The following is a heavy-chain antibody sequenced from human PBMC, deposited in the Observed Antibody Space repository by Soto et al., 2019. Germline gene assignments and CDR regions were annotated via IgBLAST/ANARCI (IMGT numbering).Heavy chain of an antibody. J-gene: IGHJ4*02. V-gene: IGHV4-31*03. CDR2: IYYSGST. Sequence: SETLSLTCTVSGGSISSGGYYWSWIRQHPGKGLEWIGYIYYSGSTYYNPSLKSRVTISVDTSKNQFSLKLSSVTAADTAVYYCARAGYYDSSGYYPFDYWGQGTLVTVS. CDR1: GGSISSGGYY. D-gene: IGHD3-22*01. CDR3: ARAGYYDSSGYYPFDY.